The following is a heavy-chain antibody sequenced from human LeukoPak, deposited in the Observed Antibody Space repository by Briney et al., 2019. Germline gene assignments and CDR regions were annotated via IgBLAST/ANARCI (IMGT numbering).Heavy chain of an antibody. CDR3: AREFSAEDSSGYYYASFDY. CDR1: GGTFSSYA. Sequence: GASVKVSCKASGGTFSSYAISWVRQAPGQGLEWMGGIIPIFGTANYAQKFQGRVTITADESTRTAYMELSSLRSEDTAVYYCAREFSAEDSSGYYYASFDYWGQGTLVTVSS. D-gene: IGHD3-22*01. V-gene: IGHV1-69*13. CDR2: IIPIFGTA. J-gene: IGHJ4*02.